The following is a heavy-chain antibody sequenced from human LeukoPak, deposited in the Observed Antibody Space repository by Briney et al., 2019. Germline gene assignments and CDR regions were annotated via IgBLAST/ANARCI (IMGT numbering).Heavy chain of an antibody. V-gene: IGHV3-23*01. Sequence: QAGGSLRLSCAASGFTFGRCAMTWVRQAPGRGLEWVSIISDDGGATYYADSVKGRFTISRDNSKNTLYLQMNTLRAEDTAVYYCAKGQRVVVPSTRILDVWGKGTTVTVSS. CDR1: GFTFGRCA. J-gene: IGHJ6*03. D-gene: IGHD2-15*01. CDR2: ISDDGGAT. CDR3: AKGQRVVVPSTRILDV.